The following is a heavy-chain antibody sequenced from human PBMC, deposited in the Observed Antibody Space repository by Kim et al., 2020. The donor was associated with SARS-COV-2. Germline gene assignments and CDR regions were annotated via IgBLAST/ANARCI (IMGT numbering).Heavy chain of an antibody. V-gene: IGHV4-59*01. D-gene: IGHD5-12*01. CDR2: T. Sequence: TNYNPSLKSRVTISVDTSKNQFSLKLSSVTAADTAVYYCARVGGWLQFAHWGQGTLVTVSS. J-gene: IGHJ4*02. CDR3: ARVGGWLQFAH.